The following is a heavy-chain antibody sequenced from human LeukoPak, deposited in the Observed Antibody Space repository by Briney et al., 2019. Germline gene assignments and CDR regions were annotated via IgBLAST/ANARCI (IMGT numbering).Heavy chain of an antibody. CDR2: IRPNSGGT. CDR1: GYTFSDYH. Sequence: ASVKVSCKASGYTFSDYHIHWVRQAPGQGLEWMGWIRPNSGGTNYAQKFQGRVTMTGDTSVSTAYMEVSSLRSDDTAVYYCARGCISSTCYTSGFDYWGQGTLVTVSS. D-gene: IGHD2-2*02. V-gene: IGHV1-2*02. J-gene: IGHJ4*02. CDR3: ARGCISSTCYTSGFDY.